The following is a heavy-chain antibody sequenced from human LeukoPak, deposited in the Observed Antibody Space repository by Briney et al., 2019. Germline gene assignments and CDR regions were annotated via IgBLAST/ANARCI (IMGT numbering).Heavy chain of an antibody. CDR2: MNQDGSEQ. Sequence: PGGSLRLSCEASGFDFDNYWMTWVRQAPGKGLEWVANMNQDGSEQYYVDSVKGRFSISRDNAKKSLYLQMNSLRAEDTAVYYCAKDQDIVVVPGQFFDYWGQGTLVTVSS. D-gene: IGHD2-2*01. CDR3: AKDQDIVVVPGQFFDY. CDR1: GFDFDNYW. J-gene: IGHJ4*02. V-gene: IGHV3-7*03.